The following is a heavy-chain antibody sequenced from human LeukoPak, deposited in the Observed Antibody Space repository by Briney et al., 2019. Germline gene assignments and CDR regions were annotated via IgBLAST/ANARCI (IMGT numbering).Heavy chain of an antibody. Sequence: SETLSLTCTVSGGSISSYYWSWIRQPAGEGLEWIGRIYTSGSTNYNPSLKSRVTMSVDTSKNQFSLKLSSVTAADTAVYYCARVSEDFGVVIIPPHNWFDPWGQGTLVTVSS. J-gene: IGHJ5*02. CDR3: ARVSEDFGVVIIPPHNWFDP. CDR1: GGSISSYY. V-gene: IGHV4-4*07. CDR2: IYTSGST. D-gene: IGHD3-3*01.